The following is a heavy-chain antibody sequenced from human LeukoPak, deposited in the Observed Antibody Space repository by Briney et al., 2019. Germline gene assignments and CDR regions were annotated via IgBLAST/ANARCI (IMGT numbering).Heavy chain of an antibody. CDR2: ISGSGGST. Sequence: GGSLRLSCEASGFTFRTYAMSWVRQAPGKGLEWVSAISGSGGSTYYADSVRGRFTISRDNSKNTVYLQMNSLRAEDTAVYYCAKNLAITADPLDYWGQGTLVTVSS. CDR1: GFTFRTYA. V-gene: IGHV3-23*01. CDR3: AKNLAITADPLDY. J-gene: IGHJ4*02. D-gene: IGHD3-10*01.